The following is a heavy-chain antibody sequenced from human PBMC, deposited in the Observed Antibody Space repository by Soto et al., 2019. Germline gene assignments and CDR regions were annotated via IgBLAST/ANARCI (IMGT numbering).Heavy chain of an antibody. CDR1: GGSISSSSYY. D-gene: IGHD3-9*01. CDR2: IYYSGST. V-gene: IGHV4-39*01. Sequence: SETLSLTCTVSGGSISSSSYYWGWIRQPPGKGLEWIGSIYYSGSTYYNPSLKSRVTISVDTSKNQFSLKLSSVTAADTAVYYCATSALVIGNHYYYYDLDVWGQGTTVTVSS. CDR3: ATSALVIGNHYYYYDLDV. J-gene: IGHJ6*02.